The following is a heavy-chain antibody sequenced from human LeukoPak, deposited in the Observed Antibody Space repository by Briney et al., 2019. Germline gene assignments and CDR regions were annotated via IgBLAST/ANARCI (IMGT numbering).Heavy chain of an antibody. CDR3: TKRVKYGGTWDHFAD. D-gene: IGHD1-26*01. J-gene: IGHJ4*02. CDR2: VNADGGNT. CDR1: GFTFDNYR. Sequence: YPGGSLRLSCAASGFTFDNYRMSWVRQAPGKGLEWVSTVNADGGNTYYADSVKGRFTISRDNSKSTLILQMNSLRVEDTALYYCTKRVKYGGTWDHFADWGQGTLVTVSS. V-gene: IGHV3-23*01.